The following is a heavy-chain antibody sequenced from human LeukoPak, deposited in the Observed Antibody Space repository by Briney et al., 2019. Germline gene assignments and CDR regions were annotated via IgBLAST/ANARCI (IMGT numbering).Heavy chain of an antibody. V-gene: IGHV1-24*01. Sequence: ASVKVSCKVSGYTLTEXXMHWVRQAPGKGXXXXXXXXXXDGEXXXAXXXXXXXXXTXXXXTDTAXMEXSSLRSEDTAVYYCATPXXQWLVRGEIPFDYWGQGTLVTVSS. CDR2: XXXXDGEX. D-gene: IGHD6-19*01. CDR3: ATPXXQWLVRGEIPFDY. J-gene: IGHJ4*02. CDR1: GYTLTEXX.